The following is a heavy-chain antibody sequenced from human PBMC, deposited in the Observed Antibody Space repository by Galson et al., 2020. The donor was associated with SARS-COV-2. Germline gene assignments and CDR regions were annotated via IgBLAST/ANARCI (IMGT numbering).Heavy chain of an antibody. D-gene: IGHD5-18*01. CDR1: GFTFDDYA. CDR2: ISWNSGSI. V-gene: IGHV3-9*01. Sequence: GGSLRLSCAASGFTFDDYAMHWVRQAPGKGLEWVSGISWNSGSIGYADSVKGRFTISRDNAKNSLYLQMNSLRAEDTALYYCATGPLGGYTHDYYYYMDVWGKGTTVTVSS. CDR3: ATGPLGGYTHDYYYYMDV. J-gene: IGHJ6*03.